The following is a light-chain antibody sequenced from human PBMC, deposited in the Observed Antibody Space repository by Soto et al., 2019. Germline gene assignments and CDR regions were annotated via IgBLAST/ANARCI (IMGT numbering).Light chain of an antibody. CDR1: SSNIGSSN. CDR3: AAWDDILNGYV. V-gene: IGLV1-44*01. CDR2: SNY. J-gene: IGLJ1*01. Sequence: QSVLTQPLSASGTPGQRVTISCSGSSSNIGSSNVNWYQQLPGTAPKLVIYSNYDRPSGVPDRFSGSTSGTSASLVIRGLQSEDEADYYCAAWDDILNGYVFGGGTKVTVL.